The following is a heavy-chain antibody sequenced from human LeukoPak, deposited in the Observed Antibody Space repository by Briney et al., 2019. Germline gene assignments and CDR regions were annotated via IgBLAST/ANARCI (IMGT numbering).Heavy chain of an antibody. J-gene: IGHJ4*02. Sequence: ASVKVSCKASGYSFTGYYMHWVRQAPGQGLEWMGWINPNSGDTKYAQKFQGRVTMTRDTSISTAYMELTRLRSDDTAVYYCARGVVLEHRDYWGQGTLVTVSS. CDR2: INPNSGDT. CDR1: GYSFTGYY. V-gene: IGHV1-2*02. CDR3: ARGVVLEHRDY. D-gene: IGHD1/OR15-1a*01.